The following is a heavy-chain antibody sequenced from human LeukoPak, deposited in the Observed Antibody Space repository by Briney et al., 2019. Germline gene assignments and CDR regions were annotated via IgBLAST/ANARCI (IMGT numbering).Heavy chain of an antibody. CDR3: APTTVVNGYYFDY. CDR2: ISSSGSTI. D-gene: IGHD4-23*01. J-gene: IGHJ4*02. Sequence: GGSLRLSCAASGFTFSSYSMNWVRQAPGKGLEWVSYISSSGSTIYYADSVKGRFTISRDNAKNSLYLQMNSLRAEDTAVYYCAPTTVVNGYYFDYWGQGTLVTVSP. V-gene: IGHV3-48*04. CDR1: GFTFSSYS.